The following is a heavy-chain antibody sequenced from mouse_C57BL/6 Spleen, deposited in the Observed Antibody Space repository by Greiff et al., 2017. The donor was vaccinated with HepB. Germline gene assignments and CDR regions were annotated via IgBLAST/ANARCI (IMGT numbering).Heavy chain of an antibody. CDR2: INPNNGGT. Sequence: EVQLQQSGPELVKPGASVKIPCKASGYTFTDYNMDWVKQSHGKSLEWIGDINPNNGGTIYNQKFKGKATLTVDKSSSTAYMELRSLTSEDTAVYYCARRDYYGSRGYFDVWGTGTTVTVSS. CDR1: GYTFTDYN. CDR3: ARRDYYGSRGYFDV. D-gene: IGHD1-1*01. V-gene: IGHV1-18*01. J-gene: IGHJ1*03.